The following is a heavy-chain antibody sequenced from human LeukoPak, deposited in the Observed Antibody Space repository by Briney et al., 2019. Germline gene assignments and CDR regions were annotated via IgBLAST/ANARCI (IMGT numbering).Heavy chain of an antibody. Sequence: GGSLRLSRAASGFTFSDYYMSWIRQAPGKGLEWVSYISSSSSYTNYADSVKGRFTISRDNAKNSLYLQMNSLRAEDTAVYYCARIDMARYYFDYWGQGTLVTVSS. CDR1: GFTFSDYY. D-gene: IGHD2-15*01. J-gene: IGHJ4*02. CDR2: ISSSSSYT. CDR3: ARIDMARYYFDY. V-gene: IGHV3-11*03.